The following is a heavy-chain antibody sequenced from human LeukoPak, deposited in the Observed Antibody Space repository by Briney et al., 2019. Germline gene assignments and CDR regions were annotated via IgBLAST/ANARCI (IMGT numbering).Heavy chain of an antibody. CDR2: IYTSGST. D-gene: IGHD3/OR15-3a*01. V-gene: IGHV4-4*07. CDR3: ARGAPGLVIPRDAFDI. J-gene: IGHJ3*02. Sequence: SSETLSLTCTVSGGSISSYYWSWIRQPAGKGLEWIGRIYTSGSTNYNPSLKSRVTMSVDTSKNQFSLKLSSVTAADTAVYYCARGAPGLVIPRDAFDIWGQGTMVTVSS. CDR1: GGSISSYY.